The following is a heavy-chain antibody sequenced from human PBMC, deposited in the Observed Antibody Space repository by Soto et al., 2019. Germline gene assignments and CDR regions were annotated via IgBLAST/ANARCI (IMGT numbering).Heavy chain of an antibody. V-gene: IGHV1-69*13. CDR2: IIPIFGTA. D-gene: IGHD3-9*01. J-gene: IGHJ6*01. Sequence: SVKVSCKASGGTFSSYAISWVRQAPGQGLEWMGGIIPIFGTANYAQKFQGRVTITADESTSTAYMELSSLRSEDTAVYYCARGLRYFDWSPPDYYYYYGMDVWGQGTTVTVYS. CDR3: ARGLRYFDWSPPDYYYYYGMDV. CDR1: GGTFSSYA.